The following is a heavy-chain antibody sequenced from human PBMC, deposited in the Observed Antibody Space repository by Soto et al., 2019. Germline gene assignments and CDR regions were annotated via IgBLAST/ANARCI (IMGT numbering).Heavy chain of an antibody. D-gene: IGHD3-16*01. CDR2: IKSKTDGGTT. V-gene: IGHV3-15*07. Sequence: EVQLVESGGGLVKPGGSLRLSCAASGFTFSNAWMNWVRQAPGKGLEWVGRIKSKTDGGTTDYAAPVKGRFTISRXXXXXXXXXXXXXLKTEDTAVYYCTTDQMGVDYWGQGTLVTVSS. CDR3: TTDQMGVDY. J-gene: IGHJ4*02. CDR1: GFTFSNAW.